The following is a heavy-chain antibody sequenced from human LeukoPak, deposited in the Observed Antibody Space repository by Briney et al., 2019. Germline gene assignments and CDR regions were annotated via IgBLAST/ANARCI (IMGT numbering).Heavy chain of an antibody. CDR1: GFTSNYYA. J-gene: IGHJ1*01. V-gene: IGHV3-23*01. CDR3: AKGLLSGRSLLQD. Sequence: GGSLRLSCAASGFTSNYYAISWVRQAPGKGLEWVSVMSGNGDSTYYADSVKGRFTISRDNSKNTLYLQMNSLRAEDTAVYYCAKGLLSGRSLLQDWGQGTLVTVSS. CDR2: MSGNGDST. D-gene: IGHD6-19*01.